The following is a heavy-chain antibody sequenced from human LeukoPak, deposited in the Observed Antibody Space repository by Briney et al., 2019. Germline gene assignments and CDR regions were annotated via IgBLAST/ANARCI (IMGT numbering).Heavy chain of an antibody. CDR2: IRFDGSNK. Sequence: GGSLRLSCAASGFTFTSYGMHWVRQAPGKGLEWVAFIRFDGSNKYYADSVKGRFTISRDNAKNSLYLQMNSLRAEDTAVYYCARGKRGGTAVRSFDYWGQGALVTVSS. CDR3: ARGKRGGTAVRSFDY. J-gene: IGHJ4*02. V-gene: IGHV3-30*02. CDR1: GFTFTSYG. D-gene: IGHD1/OR15-1a*01.